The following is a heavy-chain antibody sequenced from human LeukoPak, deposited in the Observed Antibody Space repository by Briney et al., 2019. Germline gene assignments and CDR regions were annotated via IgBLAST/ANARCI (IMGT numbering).Heavy chain of an antibody. J-gene: IGHJ4*02. D-gene: IGHD7-27*01. CDR3: ATNTGTVFDY. CDR1: GGSFSGYY. V-gene: IGHV4-34*01. Sequence: SETLSLTCAVYGGSFSGYYWSWIRQPPGKGLEWIGEINHSGSTNYSPSLKSRVTISVDTSKNQFSLNLTSVTAADSAVYYCATNTGTVFDYWGQGALVTVSS. CDR2: INHSGST.